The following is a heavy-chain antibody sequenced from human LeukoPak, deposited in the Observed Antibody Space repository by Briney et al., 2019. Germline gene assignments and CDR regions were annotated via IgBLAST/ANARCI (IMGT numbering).Heavy chain of an antibody. V-gene: IGHV4-59*08. D-gene: IGHD6-13*01. CDR2: IYYSGST. J-gene: IGHJ6*03. CDR1: GGSIKNYY. CDR3: ARGGIAAAGPRDYYYYMDV. Sequence: SETLSLTCTVSGGSIKNYYWSWIRQPPGKGLEWIGYIYYSGSTNYNPSLKSRVTISVDTSKNQFSLKLSSVTAADTAVYYCARGGIAAAGPRDYYYYMDVWGKGTTVTVSS.